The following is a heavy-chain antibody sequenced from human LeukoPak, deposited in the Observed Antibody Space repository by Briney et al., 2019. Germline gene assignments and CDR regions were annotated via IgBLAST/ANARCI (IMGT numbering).Heavy chain of an antibody. CDR2: ISYDGGNK. D-gene: IGHD2-15*01. V-gene: IGHV3-30*18. CDR1: GFTFSSYG. J-gene: IGHJ6*04. CDR3: AKSAPYCSGGSYYSMGWYYYGMDV. Sequence: GGSLRLSCAASGFTFSSYGMHWVRQAPGKGLEWVSFISYDGGNKYYVDSVKGRFTISRDNSKNTLYLQMNSLRAEDTAVYYCAKSAPYCSGGSYYSMGWYYYGMDVWGKGTTVTVSS.